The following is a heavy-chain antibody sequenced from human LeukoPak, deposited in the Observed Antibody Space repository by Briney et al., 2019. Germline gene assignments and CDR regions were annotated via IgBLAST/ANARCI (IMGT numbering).Heavy chain of an antibody. D-gene: IGHD1-26*01. Sequence: GGSLRLSCAASGFTFSSYWMSWVRQAPGKGLEWVANIKQDGSEKYYVDSVKGQFTISRDNAKNSLYLQMNSLRAEDTAVYYCARDRGGSYYGYWGQGTLVTVSS. CDR2: IKQDGSEK. V-gene: IGHV3-7*01. CDR1: GFTFSSYW. CDR3: ARDRGGSYYGY. J-gene: IGHJ4*02.